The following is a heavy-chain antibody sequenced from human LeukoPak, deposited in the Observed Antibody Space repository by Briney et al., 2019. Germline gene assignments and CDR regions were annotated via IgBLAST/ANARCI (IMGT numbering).Heavy chain of an antibody. D-gene: IGHD6-13*01. CDR1: GFTFSDYY. Sequence: PGGSLRLSCAVSGFTFSDYYMSWIRQAPGKGLEWLSDISNSGSIIYYADSVKGRFTISRDNAKNSLYLQMYSLRADDTAAYYCARVQRYSISWYYFDYWGQGTLVTVSS. CDR2: ISNSGSII. V-gene: IGHV3-11*01. CDR3: ARVQRYSISWYYFDY. J-gene: IGHJ4*02.